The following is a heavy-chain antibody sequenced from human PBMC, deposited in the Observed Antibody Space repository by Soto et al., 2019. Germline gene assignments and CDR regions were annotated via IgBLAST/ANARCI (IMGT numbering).Heavy chain of an antibody. CDR3: ARDLGGSGWLSDFSDY. D-gene: IGHD6-19*01. V-gene: IGHV1-69*06. Sequence: QVQLVQSGAEVKKPGSSVKVSCKTSGGTFSNYAISWVRQAPGQGLEWMGGIIPMFGTTNYAQKFQGRVTIIGEKSTSTGYLDLNILTSDDTGISYRARDLGGSGWLSDFSDYWHQGTLVTV. CDR1: GGTFSNYA. CDR2: IIPMFGTT. J-gene: IGHJ4*02.